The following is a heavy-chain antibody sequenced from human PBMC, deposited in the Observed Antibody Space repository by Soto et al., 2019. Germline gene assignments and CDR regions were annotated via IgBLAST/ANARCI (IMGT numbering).Heavy chain of an antibody. CDR2: IYYSGST. CDR1: GGSISSYY. J-gene: IGHJ6*03. D-gene: IGHD6-6*01. V-gene: IGHV4-59*08. Sequence: ASETLSLTCTVSGGSISSYYWSWIRQPPGKGLEWIGYIYYSGSTNYNPSLKSRVTISVDTSKNQFSLKLSSVTAADTAVYYCAITAARPSYYYYMDVKGKGTRVTVSS. CDR3: AITAARPSYYYYMDV.